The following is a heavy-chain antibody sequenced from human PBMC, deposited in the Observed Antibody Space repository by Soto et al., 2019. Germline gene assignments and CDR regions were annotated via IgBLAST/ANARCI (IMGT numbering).Heavy chain of an antibody. D-gene: IGHD4-17*01. CDR1: GFTVSSNY. Sequence: EVHLVESGGGLVQPGGSLRLSCTASGFTVSSNYMSWVRQAPGKGLEWVSVIYSGGSTYYADSVKGRFTISRDNSKNTLYLQMNCLRAEDTAVYYCARERETGDYGYWYFDLWGRGTLVTVSS. J-gene: IGHJ2*01. V-gene: IGHV3-66*01. CDR3: ARERETGDYGYWYFDL. CDR2: IYSGGST.